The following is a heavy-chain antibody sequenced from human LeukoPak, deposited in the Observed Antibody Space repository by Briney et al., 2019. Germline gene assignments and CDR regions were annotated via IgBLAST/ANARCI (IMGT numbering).Heavy chain of an antibody. CDR1: GFTFSSYA. D-gene: IGHD3-22*01. V-gene: IGHV3-23*01. J-gene: IGHJ4*02. Sequence: PGGSLRLSCAASGFTFSSYAMSWVRQAPGKGLEWVSAISGSGGSTYYADSVKGRFTISRDNSKNTLYLQMNSLRAEDTAVYYCAKDDSSGYYLMYYFDYWGQGTLVTVSS. CDR2: ISGSGGST. CDR3: AKDDSSGYYLMYYFDY.